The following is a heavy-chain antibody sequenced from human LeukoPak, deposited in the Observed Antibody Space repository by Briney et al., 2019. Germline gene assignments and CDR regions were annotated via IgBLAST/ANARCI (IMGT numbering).Heavy chain of an antibody. Sequence: SETLSLTCAVYGGSFSGYYWSWIRQPPGKGLEWIGEINHSGSTNYNPSLKSRVTISVDTSKNQLSLKLSSVTAADTAVYYCARSYSSGWCNYFDYWGQGTLVTVSS. CDR3: ARSYSSGWCNYFDY. V-gene: IGHV4-34*01. CDR2: INHSGST. CDR1: GGSFSGYY. J-gene: IGHJ4*02. D-gene: IGHD6-19*01.